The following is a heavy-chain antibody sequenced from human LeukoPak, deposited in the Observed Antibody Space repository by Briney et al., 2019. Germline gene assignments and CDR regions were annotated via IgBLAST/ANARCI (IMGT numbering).Heavy chain of an antibody. J-gene: IGHJ4*02. CDR3: ARDPTRAECRSGSCYLDY. CDR1: GCTFSSYA. V-gene: IGHV1-69*13. Sequence: ASVKVSCKASGCTFSSYAISWERQAPGQGLEWMGGIIPIFGTANYAQKIQARVTSTADESTSTAYMELSSLRSEDTAVYYCARDPTRAECRSGSCYLDYWGQGALVTVSS. CDR2: IIPIFGTA. D-gene: IGHD2-15*01.